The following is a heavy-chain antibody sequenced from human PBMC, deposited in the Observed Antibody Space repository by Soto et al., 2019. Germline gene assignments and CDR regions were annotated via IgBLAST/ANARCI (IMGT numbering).Heavy chain of an antibody. CDR3: ARDRRSFTMIVVEEYYFDY. J-gene: IGHJ4*02. CDR2: ISSSRSTI. Sequence: EVQLVESGGGLVQPGGSLRLSCAASGFTFSSYSMNWVRQAPGKGLEWVSYISSSRSTIYYADSVKGRFTISRDNAKNSLYLQMNSMRDEDAAVYYGARDRRSFTMIVVEEYYFDYWGQGTLVTVSS. CDR1: GFTFSSYS. D-gene: IGHD3-22*01. V-gene: IGHV3-48*02.